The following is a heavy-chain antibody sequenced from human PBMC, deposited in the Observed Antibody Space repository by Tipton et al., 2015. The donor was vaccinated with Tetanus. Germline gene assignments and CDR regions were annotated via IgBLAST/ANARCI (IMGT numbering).Heavy chain of an antibody. CDR3: TTAGVWGYYSGLDV. D-gene: IGHD3-10*01. J-gene: IGHJ6*02. CDR2: INSKTDGGTT. V-gene: IGHV3-15*07. Sequence: SLRLSCAASGFTFSNAWTNWVRQAPGKGLEWVGRINSKTDGGTTDYAAPVKGRFSISRDDSKNTLSLQMNSLKTEDTAVYYCTTAGVWGYYSGLDVWGQGTTVTVSS. CDR1: GFTFSNAW.